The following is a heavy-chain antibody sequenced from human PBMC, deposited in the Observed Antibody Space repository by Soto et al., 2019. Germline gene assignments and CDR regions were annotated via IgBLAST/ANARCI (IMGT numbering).Heavy chain of an antibody. CDR2: IIPIFGTA. J-gene: IGHJ6*02. V-gene: IGHV1-69*13. Sequence: SVKVSCKASGGTFSSYAISWVRQAPGQGLEWMGGIIPIFGTANYAQKFQGRVTITADESTSTAYMEPSSLRSEDTAVYYCARDCSGGSCYFSPLSGYYYYGMDVWGQGTTVTVSS. CDR1: GGTFSSYA. D-gene: IGHD2-15*01. CDR3: ARDCSGGSCYFSPLSGYYYYGMDV.